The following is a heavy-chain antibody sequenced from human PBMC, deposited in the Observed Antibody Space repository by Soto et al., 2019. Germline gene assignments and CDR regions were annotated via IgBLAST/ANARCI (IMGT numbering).Heavy chain of an antibody. J-gene: IGHJ6*02. Sequence: GGSLRLSCAASGFTFSSYAMHWVRQAPGKGLEWVAVISYDGSNKYYADSVKGRFTISRDNSKNTLYLQMNSLRAEDTAVYYCARYFNGPYGMDVWGQGTTVTVSS. V-gene: IGHV3-30-3*01. D-gene: IGHD2-8*01. CDR3: ARYFNGPYGMDV. CDR2: ISYDGSNK. CDR1: GFTFSSYA.